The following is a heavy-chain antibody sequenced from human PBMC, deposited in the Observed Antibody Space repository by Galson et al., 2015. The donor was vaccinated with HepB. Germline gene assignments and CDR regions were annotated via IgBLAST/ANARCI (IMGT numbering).Heavy chain of an antibody. CDR2: ISASGRVT. D-gene: IGHD3-22*01. CDR1: GSSFNTYA. J-gene: IGHJ4*02. Sequence: SLRLSCAASGSSFNTYAMSWVRQAPGKGLEWVSGISASGRVTYYAESLKGRVTISRNNFKNTLYLQMNSLRAEDTAVYYCARGPRYYYDSSGPGYFDYWGQGTLVTVSS. CDR3: ARGPRYYYDSSGPGYFDY. V-gene: IGHV3-23*01.